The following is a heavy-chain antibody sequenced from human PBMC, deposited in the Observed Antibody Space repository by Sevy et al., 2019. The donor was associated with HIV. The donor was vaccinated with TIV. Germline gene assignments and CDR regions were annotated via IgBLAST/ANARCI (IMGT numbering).Heavy chain of an antibody. J-gene: IGHJ4*02. D-gene: IGHD3-22*01. V-gene: IGHV1-24*01. CDR3: ATTKDYYDSSGYPFDY. Sequence: ASVKVSCKVSGYTLTQFSMHWVRQAPGKGLEWMTTFDPEDGDPEDGKTIYAQKFLGRVTMTEDTSTETAYMELSSLGSDDTAVYYCATTKDYYDSSGYPFDYWGQGTLVTVSS. CDR2: FDPEDGDPEDGKT. CDR1: GYTLTQFS.